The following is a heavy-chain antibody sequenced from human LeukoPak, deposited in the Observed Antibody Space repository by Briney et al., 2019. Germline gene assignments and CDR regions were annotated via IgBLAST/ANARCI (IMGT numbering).Heavy chain of an antibody. CDR3: ARDSGTTGEVKFDP. CDR2: IYYSGST. Sequence: SETLSLTCTVSGGSISSYYWSWIRQPPGKGLEWIGNIYYSGSTNYNPSLQSRLTMSIDTSKNQFSLKLSFVTAADTAVYYCARDSGTTGEVKFDPWGQGTLVTVSS. CDR1: GGSISSYY. V-gene: IGHV4-59*12. D-gene: IGHD4-17*01. J-gene: IGHJ5*02.